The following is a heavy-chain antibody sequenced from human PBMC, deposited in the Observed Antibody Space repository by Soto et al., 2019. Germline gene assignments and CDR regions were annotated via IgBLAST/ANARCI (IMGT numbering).Heavy chain of an antibody. CDR1: AGCITTSY. CDR2: ISYRGST. CDR3: ASSGIVGREVNTWFDP. Sequence: PSETLALTCTVCAGCITTSYGSWIRQTLGKALEWIGYISYRGSTNYNPSLKSRLTISIDTSKSQISLKLTSMTTADTAVYYCASSGIVGREVNTWFDPWGQGTLVTVSS. J-gene: IGHJ5*02. D-gene: IGHD3-22*01. V-gene: IGHV4-59*01.